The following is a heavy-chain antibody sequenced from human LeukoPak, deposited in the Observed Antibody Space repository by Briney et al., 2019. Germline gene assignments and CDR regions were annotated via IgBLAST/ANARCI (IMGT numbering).Heavy chain of an antibody. CDR3: TTDRIVVVPAAYRSFDI. V-gene: IGHV3-15*01. D-gene: IGHD2-2*01. Sequence: GRSLRLSCAASGFTFSSYGMYWVRQAPGKGLEWVGRIKSKTDGGTTDYAAPVKGRFTISRDDSKNTLYLQMNSLKTEDTAVYYCTTDRIVVVPAAYRSFDIWGQGTMVTVSS. CDR2: IKSKTDGGTT. J-gene: IGHJ3*02. CDR1: GFTFSSYG.